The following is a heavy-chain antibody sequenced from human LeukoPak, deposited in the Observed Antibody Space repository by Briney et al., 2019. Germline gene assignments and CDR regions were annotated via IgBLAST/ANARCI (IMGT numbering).Heavy chain of an antibody. V-gene: IGHV1-69*13. J-gene: IGHJ5*02. CDR1: GYTFTGYY. Sequence: ASVKVSCKASGYTFTGYYMQWVRQAPGQGLEWMGGIIPIFGTANYAQKFQGRVTITADESTSTAYMELSSLRSEDTAVYYCARGSYYDSSGYDWFDPWGQGTLVTVSS. CDR3: ARGSYYDSSGYDWFDP. D-gene: IGHD3-22*01. CDR2: IIPIFGTA.